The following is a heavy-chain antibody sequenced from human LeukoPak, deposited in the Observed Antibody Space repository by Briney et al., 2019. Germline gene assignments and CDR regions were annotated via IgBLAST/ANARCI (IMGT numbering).Heavy chain of an antibody. J-gene: IGHJ4*02. Sequence: GGSLRLSCAALGFNFSSYWMTWVRQAPGKGLEWVGNIKQDGSEKYYVDSVKGRFTISRDNAKKSLYLQMNSLRAEDTAVYYCARDGYSTGSHDYWGQGTLVTVSS. CDR1: GFNFSSYW. CDR3: ARDGYSTGSHDY. CDR2: IKQDGSEK. V-gene: IGHV3-7*04. D-gene: IGHD2-8*01.